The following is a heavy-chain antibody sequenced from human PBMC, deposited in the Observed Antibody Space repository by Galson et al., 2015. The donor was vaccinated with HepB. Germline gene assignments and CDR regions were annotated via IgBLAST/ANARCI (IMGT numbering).Heavy chain of an antibody. J-gene: IGHJ4*02. D-gene: IGHD2-2*01. CDR3: ARGPRDCSSTSCSDYFDF. CDR2: IYSGGNT. V-gene: IGHV3-66*01. Sequence: SLRLSCAVSGFTVSSKYVSWVRQAPGQGLEWVSVIYSGGNTYYADSVKGRFTISRDNSKNTLYLQMNSLRAEDTAVYYCARGPRDCSSTSCSDYFDFWGQGALVTVSS. CDR1: GFTVSSKY.